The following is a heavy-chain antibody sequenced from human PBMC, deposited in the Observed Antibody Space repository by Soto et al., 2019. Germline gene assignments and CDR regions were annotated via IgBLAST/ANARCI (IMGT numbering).Heavy chain of an antibody. V-gene: IGHV1-18*01. CDR2: ISAYNGNT. Sequence: GASVKVSCKASGYTFTSYGISWVRQAPGQGLEWMGWISAYNGNTNYAQKLQGRATMTTDTSTSTAYMELRSLRSDDTAVYYCARTFGDSSGYYDYYYYYGMDVWGQGTTVTVSS. CDR3: ARTFGDSSGYYDYYYYYGMDV. D-gene: IGHD3-22*01. J-gene: IGHJ6*02. CDR1: GYTFTSYG.